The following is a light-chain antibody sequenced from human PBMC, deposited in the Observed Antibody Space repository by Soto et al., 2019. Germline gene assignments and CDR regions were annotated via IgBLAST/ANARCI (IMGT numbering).Light chain of an antibody. CDR2: YDT. J-gene: IGLJ2*01. Sequence: SYELTQPPSVSVAPGKTASLTCGGNNIGSRSVHWYQQKPGQAPVLVIYYDTDRPSGIPERFSGSNSENTATLTISRVEAGDEADYYCQVWDSNSDHHVVFGGGTKLTVL. CDR3: QVWDSNSDHHVV. V-gene: IGLV3-21*04. CDR1: NIGSRS.